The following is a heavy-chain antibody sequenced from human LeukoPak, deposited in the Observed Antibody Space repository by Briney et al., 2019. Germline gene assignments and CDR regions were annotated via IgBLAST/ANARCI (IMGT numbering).Heavy chain of an antibody. J-gene: IGHJ5*02. Sequence: GGSLRLSCAASGFTFDDYAMHWVRQAPGKGLEWVSGISWNSGSIGYADSVKGRFTISRDNAKNSLYLQMNSLRAEDTALYYCAKEVVGWFDPWGQGTLVTVSS. D-gene: IGHD1-26*01. CDR1: GFTFDDYA. CDR2: ISWNSGSI. CDR3: AKEVVGWFDP. V-gene: IGHV3-9*01.